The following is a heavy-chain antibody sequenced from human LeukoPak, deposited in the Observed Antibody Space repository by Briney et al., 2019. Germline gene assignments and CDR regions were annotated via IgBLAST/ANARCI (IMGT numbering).Heavy chain of an antibody. V-gene: IGHV3-30-3*01. CDR3: AKDNAYYYADY. CDR1: GFTFSSYA. Sequence: PGRSLRLSCAASGFTFSSYAMHWVRQAPGKGLGWVAVISYDGSNKYYADSVKGRFTISRDNSKNTLYLQMNSLRAEDTAVYYCAKDNAYYYADYWGQGTLVTVSS. D-gene: IGHD3-10*01. J-gene: IGHJ4*02. CDR2: ISYDGSNK.